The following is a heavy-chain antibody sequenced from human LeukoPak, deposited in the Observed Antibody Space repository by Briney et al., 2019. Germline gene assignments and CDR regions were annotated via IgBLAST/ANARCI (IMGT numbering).Heavy chain of an antibody. D-gene: IGHD3-22*01. CDR3: ATDILYYYDSSGPA. CDR2: FDPEDGET. CDR1: GYTLTELS. V-gene: IGHV1-24*01. Sequence: ASVKVSCKVSGYTLTELSKHWVRQAPGKGLEWMGGFDPEDGETIYAQKFQGRVTMTEDTSTDTAYMELSSLRSEDTAVYYCATDILYYYDSSGPAWGQGTLVTVSS. J-gene: IGHJ4*02.